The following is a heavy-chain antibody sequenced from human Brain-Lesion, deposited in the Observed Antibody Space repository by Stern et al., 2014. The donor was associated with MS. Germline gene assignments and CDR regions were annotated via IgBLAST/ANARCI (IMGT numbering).Heavy chain of an antibody. J-gene: IGHJ6*02. CDR1: GGSISSGGYY. Sequence: VQLVESGPGLVKPSQTLSLSCTVSGGSISSGGYYWSWIRQPAGKGLEWIGRIFNSGSTSYHPSLKIRVPISIDTSKTQFSLRLNSMTAADTAVYYCARGRVVPGFQYYATDVWGQGTTVIVSS. V-gene: IGHV4-61*02. D-gene: IGHD2-2*01. CDR3: ARGRVVPGFQYYATDV. CDR2: IFNSGST.